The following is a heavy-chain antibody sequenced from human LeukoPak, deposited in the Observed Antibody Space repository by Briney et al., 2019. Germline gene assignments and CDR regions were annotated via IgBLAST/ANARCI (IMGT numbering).Heavy chain of an antibody. V-gene: IGHV1-69*05. CDR1: GGTFSSYA. CDR3: ARDSLAVAGTFDY. Sequence: SVKVSCKASGGTFSSYAISWVRQAPGQGLEWMGGIIPIFGTANYAQKFQGRVTITTDESTSTAYMELSSLRSEDTVVYYCARDSLAVAGTFDYWGQGTLVTVSS. D-gene: IGHD6-19*01. J-gene: IGHJ4*02. CDR2: IIPIFGTA.